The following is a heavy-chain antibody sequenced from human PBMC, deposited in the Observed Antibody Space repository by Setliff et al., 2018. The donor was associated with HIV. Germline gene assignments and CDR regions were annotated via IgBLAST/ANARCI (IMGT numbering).Heavy chain of an antibody. CDR2: IFYTGST. Sequence: SETLSLTCTVSGGSISSSSYYWDWIRQPPGKSLEWVRSIFYTGSTNYRPSLESRVIVSLDTSKNQFSLKLSSVTAADTAVYYCTRRDVTTGMDSWGPGILVTV. D-gene: IGHD4-17*01. V-gene: IGHV4-39*01. CDR1: GGSISSSSYY. CDR3: TRRDVTTGMDS. J-gene: IGHJ4*02.